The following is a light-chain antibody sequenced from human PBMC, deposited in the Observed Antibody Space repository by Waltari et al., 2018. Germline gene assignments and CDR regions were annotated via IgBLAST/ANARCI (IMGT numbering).Light chain of an antibody. V-gene: IGLV3-1*01. J-gene: IGLJ2*01. CDR2: YDS. CDR1: NLGNPY. Sequence: SYELTQPPSVSVSPGQTASITCSGDNLGNPYASWYQQKPGQSPVLVIYYDSKRPSGIPERFSGSNSGNTATLTISGTQAMDEADYYCQAWDTTTVVFGGGTKVTVL. CDR3: QAWDTTTVV.